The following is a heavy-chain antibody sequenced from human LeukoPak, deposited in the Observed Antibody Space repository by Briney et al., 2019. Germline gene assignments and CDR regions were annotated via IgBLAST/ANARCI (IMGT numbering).Heavy chain of an antibody. CDR1: GGSFSGYY. J-gene: IGHJ5*02. V-gene: IGHV4-34*01. CDR2: INHSGST. Sequence: SETLSLTCAVYGGSFSGYYWSWIRQPPGKGLEWIGEINHSGSTNYNPSLKSRVTISVDTSENQFSLKLSSVTAADTAVYYCASSRDGYNYGGWFDPWGQGTLVTVSS. CDR3: ASSRDGYNYGGWFDP. D-gene: IGHD5-24*01.